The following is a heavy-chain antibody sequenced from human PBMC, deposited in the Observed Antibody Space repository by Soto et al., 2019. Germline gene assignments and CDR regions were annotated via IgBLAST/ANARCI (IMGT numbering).Heavy chain of an antibody. CDR3: AKGRRGTMIVVVTKPHDAFDI. CDR2: ISGSGGST. V-gene: IGHV3-23*01. CDR1: GFTFSSYA. J-gene: IGHJ3*02. D-gene: IGHD3-22*01. Sequence: PAGSLSLPCAASGFTFSSYAMSWVRQAPGEGLEWVSAISGSGGSTYYADSVKGGFTISRDNSKNTLYLQMNSLRAEDTAVYYCAKGRRGTMIVVVTKPHDAFDIWGQGTMVTVSS.